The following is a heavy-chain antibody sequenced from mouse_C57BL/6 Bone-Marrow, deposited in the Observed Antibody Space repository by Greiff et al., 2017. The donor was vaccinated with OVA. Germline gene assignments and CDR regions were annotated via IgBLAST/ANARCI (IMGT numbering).Heavy chain of an antibody. J-gene: IGHJ2*01. CDR2: IDPENGDT. D-gene: IGHD2-14*01. V-gene: IGHV14-4*01. CDR1: GFNIKDDY. Sequence: VQLQQSGAELVRPGASVKLSCTASGFNIKDDYMHWVKQRPEQGLEWIGWIDPENGDTEYASKFQGKATITADTSSTTAYLQLSSLTSEDTAVYYCTRPSTTGSSEGDYWGQGTTLTVSS. CDR3: TRPSTTGSSEGDY.